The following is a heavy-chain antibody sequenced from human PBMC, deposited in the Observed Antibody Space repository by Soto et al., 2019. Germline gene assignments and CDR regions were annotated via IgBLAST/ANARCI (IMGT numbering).Heavy chain of an antibody. V-gene: IGHV1-18*01. CDR2: ISPYSGNT. Sequence: PRASVKVSCKASGYGFTIYGISWVRQAPGQGLEWMGWISPYSGNTRYPENLQGRVTMTTDTSTSTAYMELRSLRSDDTAVYYCAREMWTRSGPQNFFDYWGQGALVTVSS. CDR1: GYGFTIYG. J-gene: IGHJ4*02. D-gene: IGHD6-25*01. CDR3: AREMWTRSGPQNFFDY.